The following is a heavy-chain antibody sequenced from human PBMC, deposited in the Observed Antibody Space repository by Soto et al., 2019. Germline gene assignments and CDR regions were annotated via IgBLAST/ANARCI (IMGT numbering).Heavy chain of an antibody. CDR1: GGSISSSSYY. CDR2: IYYSGST. Sequence: SETLSLTCTVSGGSISSSSYYWGWIRQPPGKGLEWIGSIYYSGSTYYNPSLKSRVTISVDTSKNQFSLKLSSVTAADTAVYYCARVVLTGYFDYWGQGTLVTVSS. D-gene: IGHD3-9*01. V-gene: IGHV4-39*07. J-gene: IGHJ4*02. CDR3: ARVVLTGYFDY.